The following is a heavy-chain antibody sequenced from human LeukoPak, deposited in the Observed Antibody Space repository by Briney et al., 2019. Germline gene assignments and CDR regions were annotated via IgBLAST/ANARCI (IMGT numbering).Heavy chain of an antibody. CDR3: ARDVEMATIWGFDY. CDR2: MNPNSGNT. CDR1: GYTFTSYG. Sequence: ASVKVSCKASGYTFTSYGISWVRQATGQGLEWMGWMNPNSGNTGYAQKFQGRVTMTRNTSISAAYMELSSLRSEDTAVYYCARDVEMATIWGFDYWGQGTLVTVSS. D-gene: IGHD5-24*01. J-gene: IGHJ4*02. V-gene: IGHV1-8*02.